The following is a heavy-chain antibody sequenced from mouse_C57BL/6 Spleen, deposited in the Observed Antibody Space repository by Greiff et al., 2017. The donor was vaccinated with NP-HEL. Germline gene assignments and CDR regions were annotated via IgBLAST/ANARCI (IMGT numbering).Heavy chain of an antibody. CDR1: GFTFSSYG. CDR2: ISSGGSYT. CDR3: ARETGTYYAMDY. J-gene: IGHJ4*01. Sequence: EVKLVESGGDLVKPGGSLKLSCAASGFTFSSYGMSWVRQTPDKRLEWVATISSGGSYTYYPDSVKGRFTISRDNAKNTLYLQMSSLKSEDTAMYYCARETGTYYAMDYWGQGTSVTVSS. V-gene: IGHV5-6*01. D-gene: IGHD3-3*01.